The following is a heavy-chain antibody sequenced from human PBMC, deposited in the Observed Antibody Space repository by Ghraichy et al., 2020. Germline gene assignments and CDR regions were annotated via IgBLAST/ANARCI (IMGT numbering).Heavy chain of an antibody. CDR1: GGSIISGDYY. J-gene: IGHJ4*02. CDR2: IYHTGSK. D-gene: IGHD3-16*01. Sequence: SETLSLTCSVSGGSIISGDYYWTWIRQVPRKGLEWIGYIYHTGSKYYSPSLKSRIAMSVDTAKNQFSLKVTSVTAADTAIYFCGTESTFGGNLSRPKPSDYWGQGILVTVSS. CDR3: GTESTFGGNLSRPKPSDY. V-gene: IGHV4-31*03.